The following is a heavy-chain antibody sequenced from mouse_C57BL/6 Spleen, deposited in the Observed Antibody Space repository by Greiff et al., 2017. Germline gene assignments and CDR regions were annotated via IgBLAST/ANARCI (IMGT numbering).Heavy chain of an antibody. Sequence: VQLQQSGAELVKPGASVKLSCKASGYTFTSYWMQWVKQRPGQGLEWIGEIDPSDSYTNYNQKFKGKATLTVDTSSSTAYMQLSSLTSEDSAVYYCARGPTVVYFDYWGQGTTLTVSS. J-gene: IGHJ2*01. CDR1: GYTFTSYW. D-gene: IGHD1-1*01. CDR3: ARGPTVVYFDY. CDR2: IDPSDSYT. V-gene: IGHV1-50*01.